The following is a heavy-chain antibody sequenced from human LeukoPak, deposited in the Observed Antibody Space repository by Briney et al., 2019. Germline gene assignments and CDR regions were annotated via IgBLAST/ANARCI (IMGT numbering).Heavy chain of an antibody. CDR2: ISRGNGHI. D-gene: IGHD6-19*01. V-gene: IGHV3-21*01. J-gene: IGHJ4*02. CDR1: RFTFSNYS. Sequence: PGGSLRLSCAASRFTFSNYSMNWVRQAPGKGLEWVSSISRGNGHIYYADSVKGRFTISRDNARNSLYLQMNSLRAKDTAVYYCARYYSHTSAWSEGGLDQWGQGTLVTVSS. CDR3: ARYYSHTSAWSEGGLDQ.